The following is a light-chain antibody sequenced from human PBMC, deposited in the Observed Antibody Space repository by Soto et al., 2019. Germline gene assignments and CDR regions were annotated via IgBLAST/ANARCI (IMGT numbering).Light chain of an antibody. CDR3: SSYAGSYTWV. V-gene: IGLV2-11*01. CDR2: DVS. CDR1: SSDVGGYKY. J-gene: IGLJ3*02. Sequence: QSALTQPRSVSGSPGQSVTISCNGTSSDVGGYKYVSWYQQHPGKAPKLMIYDVSNRPSGVPDRFSGSKSGNTASLTISGLQAEDEADYYCSSYAGSYTWVFGGGTKVTVL.